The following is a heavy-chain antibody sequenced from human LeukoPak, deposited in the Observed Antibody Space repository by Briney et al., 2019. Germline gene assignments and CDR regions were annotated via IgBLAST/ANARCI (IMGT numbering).Heavy chain of an antibody. J-gene: IGHJ6*03. Sequence: PGGSLRLSCAASGFTFSSYGMHWVRQAPGKGLEWVAVIWYDGGNKYYADSVKGRFTISRDNSKNTLYLQMNSLRAEDTAVYYCARVSVALDYYYYYMDVWGRGTTVTVSS. CDR1: GFTFSSYG. CDR2: IWYDGGNK. V-gene: IGHV3-33*01. CDR3: ARVSVALDYYYYYMDV. D-gene: IGHD2-21*01.